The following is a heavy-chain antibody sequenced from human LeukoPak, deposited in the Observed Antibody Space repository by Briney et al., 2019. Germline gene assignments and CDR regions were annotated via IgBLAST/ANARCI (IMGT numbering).Heavy chain of an antibody. CDR1: GFTFSNYW. CDR2: IKQDGSEK. D-gene: IGHD3-3*01. J-gene: IGHJ3*02. CDR3: ARAYYDFWSGVRAFDI. V-gene: IGHV3-7*01. Sequence: PGGSLRLSCAASGFTFSNYWMSWVRQAPGKGLEWMANIKQDGSEKYYVDSVKGRFTISRDNAKNSLYLQMNSLRAEDTAVYYCARAYYDFWSGVRAFDIWGQGTMVTVSS.